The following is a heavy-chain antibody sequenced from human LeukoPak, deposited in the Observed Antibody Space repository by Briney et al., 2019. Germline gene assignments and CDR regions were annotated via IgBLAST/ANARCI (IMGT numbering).Heavy chain of an antibody. CDR3: ARSAGIAAAGVFDY. CDR1: GGSLSDYY. D-gene: IGHD6-13*01. J-gene: IGHJ4*02. CDR2: ISHRGRT. V-gene: IGHV4-34*01. Sequence: PSETLSLTCAVYGGSLSDYYWSWIRQSPGKGLEWIGEISHRGRTYYNLSLKSRVTISIDTSKNQFSLKVNSVTAADTAVYYCARSAGIAAAGVFDYWGQGTLVTVSS.